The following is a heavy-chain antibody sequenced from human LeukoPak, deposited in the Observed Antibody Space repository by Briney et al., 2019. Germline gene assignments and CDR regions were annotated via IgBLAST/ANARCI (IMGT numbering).Heavy chain of an antibody. J-gene: IGHJ4*02. CDR2: INHSGST. CDR3: ARSRRTTVAPFDY. CDR1: GGSFSGYY. D-gene: IGHD4-23*01. Sequence: SETLSLTCAVSGGSFSGYYWSWIRQPPGKGLEWIGEINHSGSTNYNPSLKSRVTISVDTSKNQFSLKLSSVTAADTAVYYCARSRRTTVAPFDYWGQGTLVTVSS. V-gene: IGHV4-34*01.